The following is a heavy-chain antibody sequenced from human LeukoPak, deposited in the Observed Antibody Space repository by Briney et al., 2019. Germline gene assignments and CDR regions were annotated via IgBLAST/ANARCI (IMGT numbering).Heavy chain of an antibody. J-gene: IGHJ4*02. CDR3: ARDTYYYDSSGYYYPGGSDC. Sequence: GGSLRLSCAASGFTFCNYAMSWVRRAPGKGLEWVSVISGSGGSTYYVDSVQGRFTISRDNSKNTLFLQMDSLRAEGTAVYYCARDTYYYDSSGYYYPGGSDCWGQGTLVTVSS. V-gene: IGHV3-23*01. CDR2: ISGSGGST. D-gene: IGHD3-22*01. CDR1: GFTFCNYA.